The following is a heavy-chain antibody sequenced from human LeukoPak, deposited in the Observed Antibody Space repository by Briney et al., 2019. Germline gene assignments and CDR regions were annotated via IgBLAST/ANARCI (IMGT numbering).Heavy chain of an antibody. V-gene: IGHV1-8*03. Sequence: ASVKVSCETSGYTFTTYHVNWVLQATGQGLEWMGWMNPNTGDSGYAQKFQGRVTITRDTSISTAYMELSSLRSEDTAVYFCARTTSLTAYGYDYWGQGTVVTVSS. CDR1: GYTFTTYH. D-gene: IGHD4-17*01. J-gene: IGHJ4*02. CDR2: MNPNTGDS. CDR3: ARTTSLTAYGYDY.